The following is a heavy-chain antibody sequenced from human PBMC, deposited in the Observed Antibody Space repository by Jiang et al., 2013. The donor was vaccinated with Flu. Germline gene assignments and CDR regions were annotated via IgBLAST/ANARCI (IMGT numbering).Heavy chain of an antibody. D-gene: IGHD3-10*01. CDR3: ARVWIYGSGSYYRAVAFDI. V-gene: IGHV4-4*07. CDR2: FHTIGNT. CDR1: GGSIRSHY. Sequence: PGLVKPSETLSLTCTVSGGSIRSHYWSWIRQPAGKGLEWIGHFHTIGNTDYNPSLKSRVTVSLDTSKNQFSLKLNSVTAADTAVYYCARVWIYGSGSYYRAVAFDIWGLGTTVTVSS. J-gene: IGHJ3*02.